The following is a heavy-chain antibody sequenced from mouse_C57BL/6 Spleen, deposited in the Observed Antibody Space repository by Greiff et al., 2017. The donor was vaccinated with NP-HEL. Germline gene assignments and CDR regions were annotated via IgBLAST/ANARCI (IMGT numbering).Heavy chain of an antibody. CDR2: INPSTGGT. V-gene: IGHV1-42*01. CDR1: GYSFTGYY. Sequence: EVMLVESGPELVKPGASVKISCKASGYSFTGYYMNWVKQSPEKSLEWIGEINPSTGGTTYNQKFKAKATLTVDKSSSTAYMQLKSLTSEDSAVYYCARRTAQATCAYWGQGTLVTVSA. J-gene: IGHJ3*01. D-gene: IGHD3-2*02. CDR3: ARRTAQATCAY.